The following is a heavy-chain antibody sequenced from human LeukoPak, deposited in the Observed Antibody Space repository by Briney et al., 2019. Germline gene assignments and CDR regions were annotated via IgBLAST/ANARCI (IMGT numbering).Heavy chain of an antibody. CDR2: ISNSGGRT. D-gene: IGHD3-22*01. CDR1: GFSFSSYG. J-gene: IGHJ4*02. CDR3: ARLPIVVITSGGY. Sequence: GGSLRLSCAASGFSFSSYGMNWVRQAPGKGLEWVSVISNSGGRTYYADSVKGRFTISRDNTKNTLYLQMNSLRAEDTAVYYCARLPIVVITSGGYWGQGTLVTVSS. V-gene: IGHV3-23*01.